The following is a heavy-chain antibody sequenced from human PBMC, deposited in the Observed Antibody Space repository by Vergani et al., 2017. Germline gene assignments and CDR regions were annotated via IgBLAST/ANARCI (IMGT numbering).Heavy chain of an antibody. V-gene: IGHV4-38-2*01. D-gene: IGHD1-26*01. CDR1: GYSIRNGYY. CDR2: IYHSGST. J-gene: IGHJ4*02. CDR3: TRGPQEGATGPPSVPA. Sequence: QVQLQESGPGLVEPSETLSLTCAVSGYSIRNGYYWGWIRQSPGKGLEWIGSIYHSGSTHYNPSLKSRVTISVDTAKNDFSLKVTSVTAADTAVYYGTRGPQEGATGPPSVPAWGQGISVIVSS.